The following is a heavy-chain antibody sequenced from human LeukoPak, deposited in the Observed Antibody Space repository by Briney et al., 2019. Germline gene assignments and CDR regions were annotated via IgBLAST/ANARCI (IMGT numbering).Heavy chain of an antibody. J-gene: IGHJ4*02. D-gene: IGHD3-10*01. CDR3: ARGRGPIEASFDY. Sequence: GGSLRLSCSASGFTFSTYWMHWVRQTPGKGLVWVSRVFGDGSITSYADYVRGRFTISRDNARNTLYLHMNSLRAEATAVYYCARGRGPIEASFDYWGQGTLVTVSS. CDR1: GFTFSTYW. CDR2: VFGDGSIT. V-gene: IGHV3-74*01.